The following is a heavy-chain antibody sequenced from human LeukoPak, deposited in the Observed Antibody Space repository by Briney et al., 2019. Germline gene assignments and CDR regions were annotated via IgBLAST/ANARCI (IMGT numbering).Heavy chain of an antibody. CDR1: GFTFSSYA. V-gene: IGHV3-30-3*01. CDR3: AREFWSGYYTRGFDY. J-gene: IGHJ4*02. CDR2: ISYDGSNK. Sequence: PGGSLRLSCAASGFTFSSYAMHWVRQAPGKGLEWVAVISYDGSNKYYADSVKGRFTISRDNSKNTPYLQMNSLRAEDTAVYYCAREFWSGYYTRGFDYWGQGTLVTVSS. D-gene: IGHD3-3*01.